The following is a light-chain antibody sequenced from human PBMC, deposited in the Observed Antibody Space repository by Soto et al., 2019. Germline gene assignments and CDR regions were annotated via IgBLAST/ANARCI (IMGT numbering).Light chain of an antibody. J-gene: IGKJ1*01. CDR1: ESVRTS. CDR3: QQYNNWPGT. Sequence: EIVLTQSPATLSVSPGERATLSCRASESVRTSLAWYQQKPGRSPSLLIYGASNRASGVPDRFGGSGSGTEFTLTIYSLESGDFAVYYCQQYNNWPGTFGQGTKVEIK. CDR2: GAS. V-gene: IGKV3-15*01.